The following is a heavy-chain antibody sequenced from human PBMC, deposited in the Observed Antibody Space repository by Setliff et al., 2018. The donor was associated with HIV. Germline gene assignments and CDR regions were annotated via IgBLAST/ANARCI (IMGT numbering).Heavy chain of an antibody. Sequence: ASVKVSCKASGYTFTSYDINWVRQATGQGLEWMGWMNPNSGDTTYAEEFHGWVTLTRDTSITTAYLEVRSDDTAVYYCARKRLGFDGIDVWGQGTTVTVSS. CDR1: GYTFTSYD. J-gene: IGHJ6*02. V-gene: IGHV1-2*04. CDR2: MNPNSGDT. D-gene: IGHD3-9*01. CDR3: ARKRLGFDGIDV.